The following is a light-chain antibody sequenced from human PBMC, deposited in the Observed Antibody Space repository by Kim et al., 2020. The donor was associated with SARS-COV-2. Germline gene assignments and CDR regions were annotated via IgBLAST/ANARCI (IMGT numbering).Light chain of an antibody. CDR1: QSVDNW. V-gene: IGKV1-5*01. J-gene: IGKJ1*01. Sequence: GDRVTCTCRASQSVDNWVAWYQQKSGKAPKLLIFDASTLESGVPSRFSGSGSGTEFTLTISRLDPDDFATYYCQQYDTKRTFGQGTKVDIK. CDR2: DAS. CDR3: QQYDTKRT.